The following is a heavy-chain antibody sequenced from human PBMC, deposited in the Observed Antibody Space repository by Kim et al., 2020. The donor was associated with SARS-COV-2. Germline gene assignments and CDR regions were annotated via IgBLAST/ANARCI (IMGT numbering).Heavy chain of an antibody. D-gene: IGHD6-13*01. CDR1: GYRFTSYW. CDR3: ARRVAAAGTDAFDI. CDR2: IYPGYSDT. Sequence: GESLKISCKGSGYRFTSYWIGWVRQMPGKGLEWMGIIYPGYSDTRYSPSFQGQVTISADKSISTAYLQWSSLKASDTAMYYCARRVAAAGTDAFDIWGQGTMVTVSS. V-gene: IGHV5-51*01. J-gene: IGHJ3*02.